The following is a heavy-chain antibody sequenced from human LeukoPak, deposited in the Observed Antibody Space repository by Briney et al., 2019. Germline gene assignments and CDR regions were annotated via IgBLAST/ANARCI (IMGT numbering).Heavy chain of an antibody. Sequence: SESLSLTCTVSGGSISSYYWSWIRQPPGKGLEWIGYIYTSGSTNYNPSLKSRVTISVDTSKNQFSLKLSSVIAADTAVYYCARHVRYCSSTSCYSTFDYWGQGTLVTVSS. J-gene: IGHJ4*02. D-gene: IGHD2-2*01. V-gene: IGHV4-4*09. CDR2: IYTSGST. CDR3: ARHVRYCSSTSCYSTFDY. CDR1: GGSISSYY.